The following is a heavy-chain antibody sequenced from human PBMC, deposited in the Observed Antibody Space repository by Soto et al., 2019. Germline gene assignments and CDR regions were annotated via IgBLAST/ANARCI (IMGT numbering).Heavy chain of an antibody. V-gene: IGHV5-51*01. CDR2: IYPGDSDT. D-gene: IGHD1-26*01. CDR3: ARQRSEVGASRDGMDV. CDR1: GYSFTTFW. J-gene: IGHJ6*02. Sequence: EVQLVQSAAEVKKPGESLKISCKGSGYSFTTFWIGWVRQMPGKGLEWMGIIYPGDSDTRYSPSFQGQVTISADKSISTTYLQLSTLKASDTAMYYCARQRSEVGASRDGMDVWGQGTTVTVSS.